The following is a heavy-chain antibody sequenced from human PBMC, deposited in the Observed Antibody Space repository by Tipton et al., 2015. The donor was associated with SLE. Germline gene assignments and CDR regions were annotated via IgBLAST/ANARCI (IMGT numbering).Heavy chain of an antibody. V-gene: IGHV4-59*01. Sequence: TLSLTCTVSGGSISSYYWSWIRQPPGKGLEWIGYIYYSGSTNYNPSLKSRVTISVDTSKNQFSLKLSSVTAADMAVYYCARDRPYSGSPDDAFDIWGQGTMVTVSS. CDR1: GGSISSYY. CDR3: ARDRPYSGSPDDAFDI. J-gene: IGHJ3*02. D-gene: IGHD1-26*01. CDR2: IYYSGST.